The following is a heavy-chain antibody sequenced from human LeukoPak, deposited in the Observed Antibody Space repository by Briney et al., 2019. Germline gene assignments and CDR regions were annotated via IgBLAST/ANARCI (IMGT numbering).Heavy chain of an antibody. Sequence: SVKVSCKAAGGTFSSYAISWVRQAPGQGLEWMGGIIPSFGTANYAQKFQGRVTITTDESTSTAYMELSSLRSEHTAVYYCARAKQPSYYYYMDVWGKGTTVTVSS. V-gene: IGHV1-69*05. CDR1: GGTFSSYA. CDR2: IIPSFGTA. CDR3: ARAKQPSYYYYMDV. J-gene: IGHJ6*03. D-gene: IGHD6-13*01.